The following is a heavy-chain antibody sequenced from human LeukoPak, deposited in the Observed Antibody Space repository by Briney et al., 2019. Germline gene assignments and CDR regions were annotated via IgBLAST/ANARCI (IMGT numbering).Heavy chain of an antibody. CDR2: ISGSGGST. Sequence: PGGSLRLSCAVSGFTFSSYAMSWVRQAPGMGLEWVSAISGSGGSTYYADSVKGRFTISRDNSKNTMYLQMNSLRAEDTAVSYCAKDREVCITGTTCYYYMDVWGKGTTVTVSS. V-gene: IGHV3-23*01. CDR3: AKDREVCITGTTCYYYMDV. D-gene: IGHD1-7*01. CDR1: GFTFSSYA. J-gene: IGHJ6*03.